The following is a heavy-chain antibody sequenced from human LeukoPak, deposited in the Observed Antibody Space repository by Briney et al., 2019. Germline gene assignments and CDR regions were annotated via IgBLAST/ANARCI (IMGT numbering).Heavy chain of an antibody. Sequence: SETLSLTCAVYGGSFSGYYWSWLRQPPGKGLEWIGEINHSGSTNYNPSLESRVTISVDTSKNQFSLKLSSVTAADTAVYYCARAVRAGYYYYYGMDVWGQGTTVTVSS. J-gene: IGHJ6*02. D-gene: IGHD3-10*01. V-gene: IGHV4-34*01. CDR1: GGSFSGYY. CDR3: ARAVRAGYYYYYGMDV. CDR2: INHSGST.